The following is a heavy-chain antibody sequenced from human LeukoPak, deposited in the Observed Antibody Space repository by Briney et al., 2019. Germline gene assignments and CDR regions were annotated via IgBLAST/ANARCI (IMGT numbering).Heavy chain of an antibody. CDR1: GFTFSSYW. J-gene: IGHJ6*03. Sequence: GGSLRLSCAASGFTFSSYWMHWVRHAPGKGLVWVSRINSYGSSTSYADSEKGRFTISRDNANNTLYPQMNSLRAEDTAVYYCARAHVSHYYYNYMDVWGKGTTVTISS. V-gene: IGHV3-74*01. CDR2: INSYGSST. CDR3: ARAHVSHYYYNYMDV.